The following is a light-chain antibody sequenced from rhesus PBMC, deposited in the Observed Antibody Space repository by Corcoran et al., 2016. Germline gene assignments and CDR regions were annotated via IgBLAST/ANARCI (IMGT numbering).Light chain of an antibody. Sequence: QVILTQSPATLSLSPGERATLSCRASQSVSSYLAWYQQKPGQAPRLLIYGASSRATGIPDRVSGSGSGTEFTLTISSLEPEDFAVYYCQKYSSSPFTFGPGTKLDIQ. J-gene: IGKJ3*01. CDR1: QSVSSY. V-gene: IGKV3-53*01. CDR3: QKYSSSPFT. CDR2: GAS.